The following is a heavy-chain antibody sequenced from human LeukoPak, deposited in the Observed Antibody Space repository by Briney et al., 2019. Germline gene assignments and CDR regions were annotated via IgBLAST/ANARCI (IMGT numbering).Heavy chain of an antibody. Sequence: ASVKVSCKASGYTFTGYYMHWVRQAPGQGLEWMGWINPNSGGTTYAQKFQDWVTMTRDTSISTAYMELSRLRSDDTAVYYCARGSVNYDFWSGYLGTGSFYGMDVWGQGTTVTVSS. CDR3: ARGSVNYDFWSGYLGTGSFYGMDV. CDR1: GYTFTGYY. D-gene: IGHD3-3*01. CDR2: INPNSGGT. V-gene: IGHV1-2*04. J-gene: IGHJ6*02.